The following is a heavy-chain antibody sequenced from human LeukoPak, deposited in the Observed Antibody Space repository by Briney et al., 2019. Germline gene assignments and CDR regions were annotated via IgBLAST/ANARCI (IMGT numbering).Heavy chain of an antibody. CDR3: AKVGHYSSSWYLYYFDY. V-gene: IGHV3-23*01. CDR2: ISGSGGST. J-gene: IGHJ4*02. D-gene: IGHD6-13*01. CDR1: GFTFSSYA. Sequence: PGGSLRFSCAASGFTFSSYAMSWVRQAPGKGLEWVSAISGSGGSTYYADSVKGRFTISRDNSKNTLYLQMNSLRAEDTAVYYCAKVGHYSSSWYLYYFDYWGQGTLVTVSS.